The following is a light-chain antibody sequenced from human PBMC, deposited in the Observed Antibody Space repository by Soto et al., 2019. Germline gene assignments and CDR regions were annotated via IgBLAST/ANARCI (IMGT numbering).Light chain of an antibody. CDR3: QQYVSSPWA. V-gene: IGKV3-20*01. CDR2: GAS. CDR1: QSVSSSY. J-gene: IGKJ1*01. Sequence: SPGALSLSPGERATLSCRASQSVSSSYLAWYQQKPGQAPRLLIYGASRRATGIPDRFTGSGSGTDFTLTISRLEPEDFAVYYCQQYVSSPWAFGQGTKVDIK.